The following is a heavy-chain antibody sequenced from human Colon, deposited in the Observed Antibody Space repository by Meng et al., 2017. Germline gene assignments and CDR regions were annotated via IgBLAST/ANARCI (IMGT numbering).Heavy chain of an antibody. CDR1: GGTISNLY. CDR3: ARNWVGGGLLFDH. D-gene: IGHD3-16*01. Sequence: QVQLQESGPGLVKPSETLSLTCAVSGGTISNLYYSWIRQPPGKGLEWVGHIYSGGHINYNPSLKSRATISIDTSKNQLSLNLTSVTADDTAVYYCARNWVGGGLLFDHWGQGTLVTVSS. V-gene: IGHV4-59*11. J-gene: IGHJ4*02. CDR2: IYSGGHI.